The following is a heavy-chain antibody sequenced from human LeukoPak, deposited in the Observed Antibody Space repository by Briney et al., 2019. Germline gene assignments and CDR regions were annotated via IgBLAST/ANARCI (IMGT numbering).Heavy chain of an antibody. V-gene: IGHV3-48*03. D-gene: IGHD6-19*01. J-gene: IGHJ4*02. CDR2: ISSSGSTI. CDR3: AREGSSGWYGGLFDY. CDR1: VFTFSSYE. Sequence: GGSLRLSCAASVFTFSSYEMNWVRQAAGKGVEGVSYISSSGSTIYYADSVKGRFTISRDNAKDSLYLQMNSLRAEDTAVYYCAREGSSGWYGGLFDYWGQGTLVTVSS.